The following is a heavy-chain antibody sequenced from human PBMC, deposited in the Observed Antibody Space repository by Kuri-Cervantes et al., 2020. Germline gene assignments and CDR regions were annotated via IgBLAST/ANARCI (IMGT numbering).Heavy chain of an antibody. V-gene: IGHV3-21*03. CDR2: ISSSSSYI. J-gene: IGHJ6*03. Sequence: GGSLRLSCAASGLTFSSYSMNWVRQAPGKGLEWVSSISSSSSYIYYADSVKGRFTISRDNAKNSLYLQMNSLRAEDTAVYYCARDEVIQFLEWLPYYYYMDVWGKGTTVTVSS. CDR3: ARDEVIQFLEWLPYYYYMDV. CDR1: GLTFSSYS. D-gene: IGHD3-3*01.